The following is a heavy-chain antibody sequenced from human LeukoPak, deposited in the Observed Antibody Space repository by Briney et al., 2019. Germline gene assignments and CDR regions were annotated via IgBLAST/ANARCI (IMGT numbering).Heavy chain of an antibody. CDR1: GYSFTSYW. V-gene: IGHV5-51*03. D-gene: IGHD1-26*01. CDR3: ASQGAKVGATTYYFDY. J-gene: IGHJ4*02. CDR2: IYPGDSDT. Sequence: KPGESLKISCKGSGYSFTSYWIGWVRQMPGKGLEWMGIIYPGDSDTRYSPSFQGQVTISADKSISTAYLQWSSLKASDTAMYYCASQGAKVGATTYYFDYWGQGTLVTVSS.